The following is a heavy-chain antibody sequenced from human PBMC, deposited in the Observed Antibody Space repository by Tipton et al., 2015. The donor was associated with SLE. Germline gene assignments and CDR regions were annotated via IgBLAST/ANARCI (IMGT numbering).Heavy chain of an antibody. Sequence: TLSLTCTVSGASINDYFWTWIRQYPGKGLEWIGYIFDNGRTNYNPSLNSRVTISVDTSKNQFSLILTSVSAADAAFYYCARHSTIRAYNYGRSPSYFDSWSQGTLVTVSS. J-gene: IGHJ4*02. V-gene: IGHV4-59*08. D-gene: IGHD5-18*01. CDR1: GASINDYF. CDR3: ARHSTIRAYNYGRSPSYFDS. CDR2: IFDNGRT.